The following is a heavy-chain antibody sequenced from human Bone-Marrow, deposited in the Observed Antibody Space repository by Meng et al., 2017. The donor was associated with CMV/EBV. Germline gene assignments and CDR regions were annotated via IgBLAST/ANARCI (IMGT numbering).Heavy chain of an antibody. CDR1: GFTFSDYS. D-gene: IGHD3-16*01. CDR2: IRISDNTM. J-gene: IGHJ4*02. CDR3: ARGKFGPDN. Sequence: LRLSCAASGFTFSDYSLTWIRQAPGKGLEWISYIRISDNTMFYADSVKGRFTVSRDNTKNSLYLQMNSLRAEDTAVYYCARGKFGPDNWGQGTLVTVSS. V-gene: IGHV3-11*01.